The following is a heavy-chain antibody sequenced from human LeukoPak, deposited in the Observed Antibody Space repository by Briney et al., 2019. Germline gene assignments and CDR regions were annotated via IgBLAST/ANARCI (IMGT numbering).Heavy chain of an antibody. CDR1: GFTFSTYW. CDR2: INQDGSAT. D-gene: IGHD1-26*01. J-gene: IGHJ4*02. Sequence: GGSLRLSCAASGFTFSTYWMSWVRQAPGKGLEWVANINQDGSATNYVDSAKGRFIVSRDNAKNSVFLQMSSLRAEDTAVYYCAIAAGWEQAYWGQGILVTVSS. V-gene: IGHV3-7*01. CDR3: AIAAGWEQAY.